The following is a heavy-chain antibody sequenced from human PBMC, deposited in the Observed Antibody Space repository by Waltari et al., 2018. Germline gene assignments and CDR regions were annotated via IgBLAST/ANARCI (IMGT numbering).Heavy chain of an antibody. Sequence: EVQLVESGGGLIQPGGSLRLSCAASGFTVSSNYMSWVRQAPGKGLEWVSVIYSGGSTYYADSVKGRFTISRDNSKNTLYLQMNSLRAEDTAVYYCARVVLRLHSWFDPWGQGTLVTVSS. J-gene: IGHJ5*02. CDR2: IYSGGST. CDR3: ARVVLRLHSWFDP. V-gene: IGHV3-53*01. CDR1: GFTVSSNY. D-gene: IGHD3-22*01.